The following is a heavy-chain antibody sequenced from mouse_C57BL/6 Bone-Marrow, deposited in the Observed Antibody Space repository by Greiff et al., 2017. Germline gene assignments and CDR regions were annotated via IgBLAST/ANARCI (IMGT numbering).Heavy chain of an antibody. CDR1: ESTFRDSG. V-gene: IGHV5-15*01. D-gene: IGHD1-1*01. CDR2: ISNLAYSL. CDR3: ARQDYGSSYDYAMYY. J-gene: IGHJ4*01. Sequence: EVKLMEPGGGLVQPGGSLKLSCAASESTFRDSGMAGFRQAPRKGPEWVAFISNLAYSLYYADTVTGRFTISRENATNTLYLEMSSLRSEDTAMYYCARQDYGSSYDYAMYYWGQGTSVTVSS.